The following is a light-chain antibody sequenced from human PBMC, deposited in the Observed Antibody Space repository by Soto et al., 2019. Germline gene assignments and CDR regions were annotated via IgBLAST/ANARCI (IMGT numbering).Light chain of an antibody. Sequence: EIVLTQSPATLSLSPGERATLSCRASQSVSSYLAWYQQKPGQAPRLLIYDASNRATCIPARFSGSASGTDFTLTISSLEPEDFAVYYCQQRSNWLALTFGGGTKVEIK. CDR2: DAS. J-gene: IGKJ4*01. CDR3: QQRSNWLALT. V-gene: IGKV3-11*01. CDR1: QSVSSY.